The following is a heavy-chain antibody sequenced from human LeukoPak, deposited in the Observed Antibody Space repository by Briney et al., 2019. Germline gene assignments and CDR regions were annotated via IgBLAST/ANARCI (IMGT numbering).Heavy chain of an antibody. Sequence: SETLPLTCSVSSGSISGYYWSWIWQPPGKGLEWIGYIYYTGGTNYNPTLSGRVTMSLDTSRDQLSLNLTSVTAADTAVYYCARSGLSGSGRKRRAYFDYWGHGALVTVSS. CDR1: SGSISGYY. V-gene: IGHV4-59*01. D-gene: IGHD3-10*01. J-gene: IGHJ4*01. CDR2: IYYTGGT. CDR3: ARSGLSGSGRKRRAYFDY.